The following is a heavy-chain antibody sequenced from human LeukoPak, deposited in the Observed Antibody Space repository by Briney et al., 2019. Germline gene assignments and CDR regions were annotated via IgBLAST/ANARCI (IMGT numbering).Heavy chain of an antibody. CDR3: ARGSRGGELTRGYYFDY. CDR2: IYYSGST. V-gene: IGHV4-31*03. CDR1: GGSISSGGYY. D-gene: IGHD3-16*01. J-gene: IGHJ4*02. Sequence: SETLSLTCTVSGGSISSGGYYWSWIRQHPGKGLEWIGYIYYSGSTYYNPSLKSRVTISVDTSKNQFSLKLSSVTAADTAVYYCARGSRGGELTRGYYFDYWGQGTLVTVSS.